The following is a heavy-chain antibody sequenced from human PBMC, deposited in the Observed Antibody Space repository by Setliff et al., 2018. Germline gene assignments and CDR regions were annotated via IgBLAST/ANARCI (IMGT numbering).Heavy chain of an antibody. Sequence: SSVKVSCKASSLTLSGSAFSWVRQAPGQGLEWVGGITPIFETAHYAQKFQDRVTITADKSTSTVYMELNSLISEDTAVYLCARDSVTLGQLERRGGFRYYDMDVWGQGTTVTVSS. J-gene: IGHJ6*02. V-gene: IGHV1-69*06. D-gene: IGHD1-1*01. CDR2: ITPIFETA. CDR3: ARDSVTLGQLERRGGFRYYDMDV. CDR1: SLTLSGSA.